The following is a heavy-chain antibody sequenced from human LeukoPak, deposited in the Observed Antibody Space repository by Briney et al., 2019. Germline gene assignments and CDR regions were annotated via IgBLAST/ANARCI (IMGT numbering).Heavy chain of an antibody. CDR3: ARTTYYYEGSFDY. D-gene: IGHD3-22*01. CDR1: RYSITSGDY. V-gene: IGHV4-38-2*01. CDR2: LYHSGST. Sequence: SETLSLTCAVSRYSITSGDYWGWIRQPPGKGLEWIGSLYHSGSTYDNPSLKNRLTISVDTSKNQFSLKLTSVTAADTAVYYCARTTYYYEGSFDYWGQGTLVTVSS. J-gene: IGHJ4*02.